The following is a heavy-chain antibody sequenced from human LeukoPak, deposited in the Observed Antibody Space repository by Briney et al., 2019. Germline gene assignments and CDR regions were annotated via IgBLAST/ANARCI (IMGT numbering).Heavy chain of an antibody. V-gene: IGHV3-7*01. D-gene: IGHD3-22*01. Sequence: GGSLRLSCAASGFTFSSYWMSWVRQAPGKGLEWVANIKQDGSEKYYVDSVKGRFTISRDNAKNSLYLQMNSLRAEDTAVYYCARDRTYYYDSSGYSVVPLGFDYWGQGTLVTVSS. CDR2: IKQDGSEK. CDR1: GFTFSSYW. CDR3: ARDRTYYYDSSGYSVVPLGFDY. J-gene: IGHJ4*02.